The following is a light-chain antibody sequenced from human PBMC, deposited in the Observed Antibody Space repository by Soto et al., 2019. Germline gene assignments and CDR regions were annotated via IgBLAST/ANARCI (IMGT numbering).Light chain of an antibody. V-gene: IGKV1-27*01. Sequence: DIQMTQSPSSLSAAVGDRVTITCRANQGISNFLAWYQQKPGQVPKLLMYAASTLHSGVPSRFSGSRSGTDFTLTISSLQPEDVATYYCQKYNSAPQTFGQGTKVHIK. CDR2: AAS. CDR1: QGISNF. CDR3: QKYNSAPQT. J-gene: IGKJ1*01.